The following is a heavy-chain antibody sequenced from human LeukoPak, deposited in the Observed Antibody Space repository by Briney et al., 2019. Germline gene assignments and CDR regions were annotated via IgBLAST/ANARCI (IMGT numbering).Heavy chain of an antibody. J-gene: IGHJ2*01. CDR2: ISPYNGNA. CDR3: ARGWLQPYWYFDL. CDR1: GYIFINYG. Sequence: ASVKVSCKASGYIFINYGITWVRQAPGQGLEWMGWISPYNGNADYAQKLQGRVTMTTDTSTTTAYMELRSLRSDDTAVYYCARGWLQPYWYFDLWGRGTLVTVSS. V-gene: IGHV1-18*01. D-gene: IGHD5-24*01.